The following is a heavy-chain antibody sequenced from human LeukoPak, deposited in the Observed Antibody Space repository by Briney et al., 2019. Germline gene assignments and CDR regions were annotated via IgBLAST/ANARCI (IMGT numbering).Heavy chain of an antibody. CDR1: GFTFSSFW. CDR2: ITSDGSST. V-gene: IGHV3-74*01. J-gene: IGHJ4*02. CDR3: ARDLGDGTPFDY. D-gene: IGHD1-7*01. Sequence: GGSLRLSCAASGFTFSSFWMHWVRQPPGNGLVWVSRITSDGSSTRSADSVKGRFTTSRDNAKNTLYLQLNSLRVEDTATYFCARDLGDGTPFDYWGQGTLVTVSS.